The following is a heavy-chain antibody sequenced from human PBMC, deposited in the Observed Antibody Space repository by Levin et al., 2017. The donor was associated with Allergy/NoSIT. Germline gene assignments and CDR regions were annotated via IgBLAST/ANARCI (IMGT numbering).Heavy chain of an antibody. D-gene: IGHD2/OR15-2a*01. V-gene: IGHV4-59*01. Sequence: GSLRLSCTVSGGSISSYYWSWIRQPPGKGLEWIGYIYYSGSTNYNPSLKSRVTISVDTSKNQFSLKLSSVTAADTAVYYCAREISHDAFDIWGQGTMVTVSS. J-gene: IGHJ3*02. CDR1: GGSISSYY. CDR3: AREISHDAFDI. CDR2: IYYSGST.